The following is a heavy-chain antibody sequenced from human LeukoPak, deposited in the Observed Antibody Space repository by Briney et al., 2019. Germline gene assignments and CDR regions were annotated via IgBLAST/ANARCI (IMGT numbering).Heavy chain of an antibody. Sequence: SETLSLTCAVSGGSISSSNWWSWVRPPPGKGLEWIGEIYHSGSTNYNPSLKSRVTISVDKSKNQFSLKLSSVTAADTAVYYCARASLAAPYNWFDPWGQGTLVTVSS. CDR1: GGSISSSNW. J-gene: IGHJ5*02. V-gene: IGHV4-4*02. D-gene: IGHD2-15*01. CDR3: ARASLAAPYNWFDP. CDR2: IYHSGST.